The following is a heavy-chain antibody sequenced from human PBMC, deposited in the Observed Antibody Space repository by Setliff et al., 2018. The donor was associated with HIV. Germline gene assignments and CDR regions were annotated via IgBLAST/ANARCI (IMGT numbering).Heavy chain of an antibody. V-gene: IGHV1-69*13. D-gene: IGHD3-10*01. CDR1: GGTFGASG. CDR2: IILAFNVI. Sequence: SVKVSCKTSGGTFGASGINWVRQAPGQGFEWMGTIILAFNVIKYEHKFQGRVTITADESARTAFMEMRILRSDDTAIYYCASGIRGLIRTDYYYEMEVWGKGTTGTVSS. J-gene: IGHJ6*03. CDR3: ASGIRGLIRTDYYYEMEV.